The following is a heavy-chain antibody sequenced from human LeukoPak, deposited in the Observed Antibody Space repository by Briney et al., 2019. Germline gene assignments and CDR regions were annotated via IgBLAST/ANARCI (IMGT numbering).Heavy chain of an antibody. CDR1: GYTFTGYY. Sequence: ASAKVSCKASGYTFTGYYMHWVRRAPGQGLEWMGRINPNSGGTNYAQKFQGRVTMTRDTSISTAYMELSRLRSDDTAVYYCARATYYDFWSGPWVYYYYYMDVWGKGTTVTVSS. CDR2: INPNSGGT. J-gene: IGHJ6*03. D-gene: IGHD3-3*01. V-gene: IGHV1-2*06. CDR3: ARATYYDFWSGPWVYYYYYMDV.